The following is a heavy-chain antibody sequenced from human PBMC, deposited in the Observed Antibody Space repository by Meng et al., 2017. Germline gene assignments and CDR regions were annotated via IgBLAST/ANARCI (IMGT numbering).Heavy chain of an antibody. CDR1: GFSLSTSGCV. V-gene: IGHV2-5*01. CDR2: IYWNDDK. Sequence: QTPLKEFVSPLVKLTQTLPLTCSFFGFSLSTSGCVVGWIRQPPGKALEWLALIYWNDDKRYSPSLKSRLTITKDTSKHQVVLTMTNMDPVDTATYYCAHFDYGGPTDDAFDIWGQGTMVTVSS. D-gene: IGHD4-23*01. CDR3: AHFDYGGPTDDAFDI. J-gene: IGHJ3*02.